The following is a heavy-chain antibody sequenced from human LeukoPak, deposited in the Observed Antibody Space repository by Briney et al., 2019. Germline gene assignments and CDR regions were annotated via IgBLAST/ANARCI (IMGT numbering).Heavy chain of an antibody. CDR1: GFTVSSNY. V-gene: IGHV3-53*01. J-gene: IGHJ4*02. Sequence: PGGSLRLSCAASGFTVSSNYMSWVRQAPGKGLEWVSVIYSGGSTFYADSVKGRFTIPRDNSKNTLYLQMNSLRVEDTAVYYCARLANPSGYWDWGQGTLVTVSS. CDR3: ARLANPSGYWD. D-gene: IGHD3-22*01. CDR2: IYSGGST.